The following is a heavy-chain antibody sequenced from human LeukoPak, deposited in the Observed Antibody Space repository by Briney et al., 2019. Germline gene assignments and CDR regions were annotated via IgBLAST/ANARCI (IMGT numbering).Heavy chain of an antibody. CDR2: IYHSGST. D-gene: IGHD3-22*01. CDR1: GDSISSGGYS. V-gene: IGHV4-30-2*01. Sequence: SQTLSLTYAVSGDSISSGGYSWSWIRQPPGKGLEWIGYIYHSGSTYYNPSLKSRVTISVDRSKNQFSLRLSSVTAADTAVYYCARGPPTDYYDFPTNWYFDLWGRGTLVTVSS. J-gene: IGHJ2*01. CDR3: ARGPPTDYYDFPTNWYFDL.